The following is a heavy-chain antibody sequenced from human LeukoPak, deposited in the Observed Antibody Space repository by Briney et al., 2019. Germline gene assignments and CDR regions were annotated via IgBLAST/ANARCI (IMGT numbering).Heavy chain of an antibody. CDR1: GGSISSYY. CDR3: ARQGDNSKWYVWLDP. J-gene: IGHJ5*02. CDR2: MYYSGSTNYNPT. V-gene: IGHV4-59*08. D-gene: IGHD6-13*01. Sequence: SETLSLTCSVSGGSISSYYWSWIRQPPGKGLEWIGYMYYSGSTNYNPTNYNPSLKSRVTISVDTSKNQFSLKLSSVTAADTAVYYCARQGDNSKWYVWLDPWGQGTLVTVSS.